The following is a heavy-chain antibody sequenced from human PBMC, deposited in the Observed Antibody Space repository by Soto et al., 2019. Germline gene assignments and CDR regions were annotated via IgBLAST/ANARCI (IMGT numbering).Heavy chain of an antibody. Sequence: QVQLVESGGGVVQPGRSLRLSCAASGFTFSSYGMHWVRQAPGKGLEWVAVISYDGSNKYYADSVKGRFTISRDNSKNTLYLQMNSLRAEDTAVYYCAKLAAAGVHYGMDVWGQGTTVTVSS. CDR3: AKLAAAGVHYGMDV. J-gene: IGHJ6*02. CDR1: GFTFSSYG. D-gene: IGHD6-13*01. V-gene: IGHV3-30*18. CDR2: ISYDGSNK.